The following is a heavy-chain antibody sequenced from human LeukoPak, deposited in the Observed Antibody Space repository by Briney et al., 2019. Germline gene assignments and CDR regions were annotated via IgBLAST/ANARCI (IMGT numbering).Heavy chain of an antibody. D-gene: IGHD3-10*01. CDR2: INHSGST. CDR1: GWSFIDYY. J-gene: IGHJ6*04. V-gene: IGHV4-34*01. CDR3: ARGGPGGSGSYYNPRYYGMDV. Sequence: SETLSLTCAVYGWSFIDYYWSWIRQPPGKGLEWIGGINHSGSTNYNPCLKSRGTIPVDPSKNQFSLKLSSVTAAETAVYYWARGGPGGSGSYYNPRYYGMDVWGKGTTVTVSS.